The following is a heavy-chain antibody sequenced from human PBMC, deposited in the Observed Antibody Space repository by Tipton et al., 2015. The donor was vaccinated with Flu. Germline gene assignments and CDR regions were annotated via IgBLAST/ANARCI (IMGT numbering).Heavy chain of an antibody. D-gene: IGHD6-6*01. CDR2: INGGSGAT. CDR3: AREDSSASVYGMDV. J-gene: IGHJ6*02. Sequence: QLVQSGAEVKKPGASLKVSCEASGYSFTNYAIHWVRQAPGQRPEWMGWINGGSGATKYPQELQGRVSVTRDISASTAYMELSSLISEDTAVYYCAREDSSASVYGMDVWGQGTMVTVSS. CDR1: GYSFTNYA. V-gene: IGHV1-3*03.